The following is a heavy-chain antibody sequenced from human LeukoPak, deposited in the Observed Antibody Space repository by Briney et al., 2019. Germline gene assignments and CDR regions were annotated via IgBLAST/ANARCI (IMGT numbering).Heavy chain of an antibody. J-gene: IGHJ3*02. CDR1: GFTFSGYA. V-gene: IGHV3-23*05. D-gene: IGHD4/OR15-4a*01. Sequence: GGSLRLSCAASGFTFSGYAMSWVRQAPGKGLEWVSALDIGGSSTYYADSVKGRFTISGDNSKSTLYLQMNSLRAEDTALYYCAKDRLTIDAFDIWGQGTMVTVSS. CDR3: AKDRLTIDAFDI. CDR2: LDIGGSST.